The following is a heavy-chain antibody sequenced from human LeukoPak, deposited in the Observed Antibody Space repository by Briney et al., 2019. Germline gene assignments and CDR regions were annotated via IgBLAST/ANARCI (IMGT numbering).Heavy chain of an antibody. V-gene: IGHV3-64*01. D-gene: IGHD1-26*01. J-gene: IGHJ4*02. CDR2: ISSNGGST. Sequence: GGSLRLSCAASGLTFSSYAMHWVRQAPGKGLEYVSAISSNGGSTYCANSVKGRFTISRDNSKNTLYLQMGSLRAEDMAVYYCARRSGSYRGSFDYWGQGTLVTVSS. CDR1: GLTFSSYA. CDR3: ARRSGSYRGSFDY.